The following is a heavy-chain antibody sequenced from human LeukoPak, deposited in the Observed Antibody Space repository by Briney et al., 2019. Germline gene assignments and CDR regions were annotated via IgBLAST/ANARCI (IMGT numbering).Heavy chain of an antibody. D-gene: IGHD3-16*01. V-gene: IGHV3-23*01. J-gene: IGHJ6*03. CDR1: GFTFSSHH. CDR2: ISASGVTT. CDR3: ARVKAGGKKGGGNYYMAV. Sequence: GGSLRLSCAASGFTFSSHHMTWVRQAPGKGLEWVSSISASGVTTYLADSVKGRFTISRDHSKSTLSLQMNSLRTDDTAVYYCARVKAGGKKGGGNYYMAVGGKGTTVTVP.